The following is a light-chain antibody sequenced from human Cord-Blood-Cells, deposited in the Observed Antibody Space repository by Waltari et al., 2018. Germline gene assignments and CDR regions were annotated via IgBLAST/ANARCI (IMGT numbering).Light chain of an antibody. Sequence: DFQMTQSPPSLSASVGDRVTITCRASQSISSYLNWYQQKPGKAPKLLIYAASSLQSGVPSRFSGSGSGTDFTLTISSLQPEDFATYYCQQSYSTPFTFGPGTKVDIK. CDR3: QQSYSTPFT. J-gene: IGKJ3*01. CDR2: AAS. CDR1: QSISSY. V-gene: IGKV1-39*01.